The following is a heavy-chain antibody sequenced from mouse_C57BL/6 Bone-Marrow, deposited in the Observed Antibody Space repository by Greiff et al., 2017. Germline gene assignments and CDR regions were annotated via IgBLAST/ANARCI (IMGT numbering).Heavy chain of an antibody. CDR2: ISGGGGNT. CDR1: GFTFSSYT. J-gene: IGHJ4*01. Sequence: EVQLLESGAGLVKPGGSLKLSCAASGFTFSSYTMSWVRQTPEKRLEWVATISGGGGNTYYPDSVKGRFTISRDNAKNTLYLQMSSLRSEDAALYYCATYSNYAYDAMDYWGQGTSVTVSS. V-gene: IGHV5-9*01. D-gene: IGHD2-5*01. CDR3: ATYSNYAYDAMDY.